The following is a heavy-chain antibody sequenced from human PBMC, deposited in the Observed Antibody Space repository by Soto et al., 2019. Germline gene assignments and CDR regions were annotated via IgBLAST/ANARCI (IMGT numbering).Heavy chain of an antibody. CDR3: ARDGVDTSSFSYYGLDV. J-gene: IGHJ6*02. CDR1: GGSISSGGYY. V-gene: IGHV4-31*03. CDR2: IYYTGNT. D-gene: IGHD2-2*01. Sequence: PSETLSLTCTVSGGSISSGGYYWSWIRQHPGRGLEWIGYIYYTGNTYYNPSLKSRVTMSVETSKNQFSLQLNSVTAADTAVYYCARDGVDTSSFSYYGLDVWGQGTTVTVSS.